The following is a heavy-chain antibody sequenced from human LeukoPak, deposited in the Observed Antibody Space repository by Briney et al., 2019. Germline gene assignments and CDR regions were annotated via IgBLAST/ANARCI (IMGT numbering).Heavy chain of an antibody. Sequence: GGSLRLSCAASGFTFSSYWMHWVRQAPGKGLVWVSRINSDGSSTSYADSVKGRFTISRDNAENTLYLQMNSLRAEDTAVYYCARDGGSYADFDYWGQGTLVTVSS. CDR3: ARDGGSYADFDY. V-gene: IGHV3-74*01. CDR2: INSDGSST. J-gene: IGHJ4*02. CDR1: GFTFSSYW. D-gene: IGHD1-26*01.